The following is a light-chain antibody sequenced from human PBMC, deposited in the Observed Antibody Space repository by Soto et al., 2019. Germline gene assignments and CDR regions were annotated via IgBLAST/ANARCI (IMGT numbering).Light chain of an antibody. CDR3: GSWDTGLSSVI. CDR1: YSNIGDDY. CDR2: DND. Sequence: QSVLTQPPSVSAAPGQRVTISCSGSYSNIGDDYVTWYQQLPGAAPKLLIYDNDKRASGIPDRFSGSKSGTSATLGITGVQTGDEGDYYCGSWDTGLSSVIFGGGTKLTVL. V-gene: IGLV1-51*01. J-gene: IGLJ2*01.